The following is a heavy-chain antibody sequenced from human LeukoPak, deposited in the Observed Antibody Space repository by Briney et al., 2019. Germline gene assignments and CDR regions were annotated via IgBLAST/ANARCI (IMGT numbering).Heavy chain of an antibody. Sequence: ASVKVSCKASGYTFTGYYMHWVRQAPGQGLEWMGWINPNSGGTNYAQKFQGRVTMTRDTSISTAYMELSRRRSDDTAVYYCARVLGYTENWFDPWGQGTLVTVSS. J-gene: IGHJ5*02. CDR1: GYTFTGYY. CDR3: ARVLGYTENWFDP. D-gene: IGHD2-2*02. V-gene: IGHV1-2*02. CDR2: INPNSGGT.